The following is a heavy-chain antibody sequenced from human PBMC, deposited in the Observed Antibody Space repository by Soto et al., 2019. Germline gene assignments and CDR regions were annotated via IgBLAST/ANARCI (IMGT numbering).Heavy chain of an antibody. CDR2: INAGNGNT. CDR3: ARGLAPTLGPDY. J-gene: IGHJ4*02. V-gene: IGHV1-3*05. CDR1: GYTFTSYS. D-gene: IGHD2-21*01. Sequence: QVQLVQSGAEEKKPGASVKVSFKASGYTFTSYSVHWVRQAPGQRLEWMGWINAGNGNTKYSQKFQGRVTITRDTSASTAYMELSSLRSEDTAVYYCARGLAPTLGPDYWGQGTLVTVSS.